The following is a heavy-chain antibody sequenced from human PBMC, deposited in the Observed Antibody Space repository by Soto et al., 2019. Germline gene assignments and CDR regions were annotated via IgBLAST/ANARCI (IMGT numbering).Heavy chain of an antibody. CDR2: IIPIFGTA. CDR3: ARGEYYGAGSYYYYYYGMDV. V-gene: IGHV1-69*13. D-gene: IGHD3-10*01. J-gene: IGHJ6*02. CDR1: GGTYSSYA. Sequence: GASVKVSCKASGGTYSSYAISGVRQAPGPGLEWMGGIIPIFGTANYAQKFQGGVTITVVESTITAYMELRSLRSEDTAVYYCARGEYYGAGSYYYYYYGMDVWGRGTTVTVSS.